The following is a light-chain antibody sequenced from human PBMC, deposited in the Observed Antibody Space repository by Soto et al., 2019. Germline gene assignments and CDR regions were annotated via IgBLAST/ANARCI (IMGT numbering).Light chain of an antibody. Sequence: EIVMTQSPATLSVSPGERATLSCRASQSLSTNLVWYQQRPGQAPRLLIYGASTRATGIPARFSGSGSGTEFTLTISSRQSEDFAVYYCHQYSKLWTFGQGTKVEIK. CDR2: GAS. V-gene: IGKV3-15*01. J-gene: IGKJ1*01. CDR1: QSLSTN. CDR3: HQYSKLWT.